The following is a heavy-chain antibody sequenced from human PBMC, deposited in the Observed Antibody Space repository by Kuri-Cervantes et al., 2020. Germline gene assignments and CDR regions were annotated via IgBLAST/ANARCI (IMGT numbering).Heavy chain of an antibody. V-gene: IGHV1-2*02. CDR2: INPNSGGA. D-gene: IGHD6-13*01. J-gene: IGHJ4*02. Sequence: ASVKVSCKASGYTFTGYYMHWVRQAPGQGLKWMGWINPNSGGADYAQKFQGRVTMTRDTSISTAYMELSSLRSEDTAVYYCARDLHIAAAGGDYWGQGTLVTVSP. CDR1: GYTFTGYY. CDR3: ARDLHIAAAGGDY.